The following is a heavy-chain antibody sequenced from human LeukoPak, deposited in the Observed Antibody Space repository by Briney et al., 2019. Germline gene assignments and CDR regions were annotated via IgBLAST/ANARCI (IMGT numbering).Heavy chain of an antibody. CDR3: ARGYCSGGSCYEDYYYYYGMDV. D-gene: IGHD2-15*01. V-gene: IGHV3-21*01. Sequence: GGSLRLSCVASGFTFSSYSMNWVRQAPGKGLEWVSSISSSSSYIYYADSVKGRFTISRDNAKNSLYLQMNSLRAEDTAVYYCARGYCSGGSCYEDYYYYYGMDVWGQGTTVTVSS. CDR1: GFTFSSYS. J-gene: IGHJ6*02. CDR2: ISSSSSYI.